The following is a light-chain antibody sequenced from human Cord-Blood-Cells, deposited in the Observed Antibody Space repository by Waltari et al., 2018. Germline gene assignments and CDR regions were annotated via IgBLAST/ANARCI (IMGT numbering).Light chain of an antibody. CDR1: QSVSSY. CDR3: QQRSNWPRT. J-gene: IGKJ1*01. Sequence: EIVLTQSPATLSLSPGESATLSCRASQSVSSYLAWYHQKPGQAPRLLIYDASNRATGIPARFSGSGSGTDFTLTISSLEPEDFAVYYCQQRSNWPRTFGQGTKVEIK. V-gene: IGKV3-11*01. CDR2: DAS.